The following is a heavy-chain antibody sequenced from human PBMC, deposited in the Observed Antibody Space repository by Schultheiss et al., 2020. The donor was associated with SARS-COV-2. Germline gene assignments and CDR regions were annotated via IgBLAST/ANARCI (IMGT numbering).Heavy chain of an antibody. CDR2: IWYDGSNK. V-gene: IGHV3-33*01. CDR1: GFTFSSYG. CDR3: ARGLTYYDFWSGYYPLFGMDV. Sequence: GGSLRLSCAASGFTFSSYGMHWVRQAPGKGLEWVAVIWYDGSNKYYPDSVKGRFTISRDNAKNTLYLQRSSLRAEDTAVYYCARGLTYYDFWSGYYPLFGMDVWGQGTTVIVSS. J-gene: IGHJ6*02. D-gene: IGHD3-3*01.